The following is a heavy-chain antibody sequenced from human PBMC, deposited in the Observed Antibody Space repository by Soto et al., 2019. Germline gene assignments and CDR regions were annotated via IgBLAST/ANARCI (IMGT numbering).Heavy chain of an antibody. CDR2: IFYSGST. CDR3: SCIFSGGYSYGFYYDGMDV. J-gene: IGHJ6*02. Sequence: SETLSLTCTFSGGSISSSSYYWGWIRQPPGKGLEWIGSIFYSGSTYYNPSLKSRVTISVDTSKNQFSLKLTSVTAADTAVYYCSCIFSGGYSYGFYYDGMDVWGQGTTVT. D-gene: IGHD5-18*01. V-gene: IGHV4-39*01. CDR1: GGSISSSSYY.